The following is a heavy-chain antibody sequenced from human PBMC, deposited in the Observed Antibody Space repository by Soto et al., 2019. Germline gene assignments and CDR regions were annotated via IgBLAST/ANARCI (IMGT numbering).Heavy chain of an antibody. CDR2: INHSGST. CDR1: GGSFSGYY. D-gene: IGHD2-8*02. Sequence: QVQLQQWGAGLLKPSETLSLTCAVYGGSFSGYYWTWIRQPPGTGLVWIGEINHSGSTNYNPSLKSQVTISVDTSKTQFSLKLTSVTAADTAVYYCARDKITGLFDYWGQGTLVTVSS. J-gene: IGHJ4*02. CDR3: ARDKITGLFDY. V-gene: IGHV4-34*01.